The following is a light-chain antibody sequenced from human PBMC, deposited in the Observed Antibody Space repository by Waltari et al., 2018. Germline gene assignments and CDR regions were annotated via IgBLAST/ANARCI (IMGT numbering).Light chain of an antibody. CDR1: QSVNSN. Sequence: EIVMTQSPATLSVSPGERATLSCRASQSVNSNLAWYQQKPGQAPRLLIYGSSTRATGFPARFSGSGSGTEFTLTISSLQSEDFAVYYCQQYNNWPLTFGGGTKEEIK. J-gene: IGKJ4*01. V-gene: IGKV3-15*01. CDR2: GSS. CDR3: QQYNNWPLT.